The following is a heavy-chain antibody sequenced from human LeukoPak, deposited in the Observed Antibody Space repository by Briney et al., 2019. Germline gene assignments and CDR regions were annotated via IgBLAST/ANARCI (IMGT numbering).Heavy chain of an antibody. Sequence: PSETLSLTRTVSGVSISSSRYYWGWIRQPPGKGLGWFGCIYYSGSTYYNPSLKSRVTISVDTSKNQFSLQLSSVTAADTAVCYCARLSRKRVQNDYWGQGTLVTVSS. D-gene: IGHD1-1*01. J-gene: IGHJ4*02. CDR3: ARLSRKRVQNDY. CDR1: GVSISSSRYY. V-gene: IGHV4-39*01. CDR2: IYYSGST.